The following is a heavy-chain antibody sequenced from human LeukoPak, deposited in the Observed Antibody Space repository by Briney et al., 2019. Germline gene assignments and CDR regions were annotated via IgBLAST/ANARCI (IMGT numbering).Heavy chain of an antibody. Sequence: ASVKVSCKASGYTFTGFYIHWVPQAPGQGLEWMGWINPNSGGTNYAQKFQGGVTMTRDTSISTAYMELSRLTSDDTAIYYCARDWFVDSGDDPFPFDYWGQGTLVSVSS. CDR3: ARDWFVDSGDDPFPFDY. CDR2: INPNSGGT. D-gene: IGHD5-12*01. CDR1: GYTFTGFY. J-gene: IGHJ4*02. V-gene: IGHV1-2*02.